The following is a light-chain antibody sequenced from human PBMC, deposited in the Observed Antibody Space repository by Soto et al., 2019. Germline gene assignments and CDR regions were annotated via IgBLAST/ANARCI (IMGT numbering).Light chain of an antibody. CDR1: SSNIISNT. J-gene: IGLJ3*02. Sequence: QSALTQPPSASGTPGQRVTISCSGSSSNIISNTVNWYQQLPGTAPKLLIYSNYQRPSGVPDRFSGSKSGTSASLAISGLQSEDEADYYCATWDDRLSGLVFGGGTKLTVL. V-gene: IGLV1-44*01. CDR3: ATWDDRLSGLV. CDR2: SNY.